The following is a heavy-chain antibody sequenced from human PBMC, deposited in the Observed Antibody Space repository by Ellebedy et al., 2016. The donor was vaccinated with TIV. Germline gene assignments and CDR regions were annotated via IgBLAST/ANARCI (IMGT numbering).Heavy chain of an antibody. Sequence: SQTLSLTCSISGDSVPNENAAWNWLRQSPSRGLECRGRTYYRSKWYNEYAVSVKSRITINPDTSKNQFSLQLNSVTPEDTAVYFCARTPPTSGYDSRSYYYAMDVWGQGTTVTVSS. CDR3: ARTPPTSGYDSRSYYYAMDV. CDR1: GDSVPNENAA. CDR2: TYYRSKWYN. D-gene: IGHD5-12*01. J-gene: IGHJ6*02. V-gene: IGHV6-1*01.